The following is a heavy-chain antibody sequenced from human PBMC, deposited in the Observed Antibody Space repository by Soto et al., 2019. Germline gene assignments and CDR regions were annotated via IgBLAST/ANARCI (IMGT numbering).Heavy chain of an antibody. V-gene: IGHV4-59*01. Sequence: PSETLSLTCTVSGGSISSYYWSWIRQPPGKGLEWIGYIFYSGSTNYNPSLNSRVTISVDTSKNQFSLKLSSVTAADTAVYYCARDWYYYDSSGYQRVYYFDYWGQGTLVTVSS. CDR2: IFYSGST. CDR1: GGSISSYY. D-gene: IGHD3-22*01. CDR3: ARDWYYYDSSGYQRVYYFDY. J-gene: IGHJ4*02.